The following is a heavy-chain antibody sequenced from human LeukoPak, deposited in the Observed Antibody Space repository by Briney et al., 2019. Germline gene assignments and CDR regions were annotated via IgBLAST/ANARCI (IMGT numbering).Heavy chain of an antibody. CDR3: ASRLNDSSSWPFDY. Sequence: SETLSLTCTVSGASISSYYWSWIRQPPGKGLEWIGYIYYSGSTNYNPSLKSRVTISVDKSKNQFSLKLSSVTAADTAVYYCASRLNDSSSWPFDYWGQGTLVTVSS. CDR2: IYYSGST. CDR1: GASISSYY. J-gene: IGHJ4*02. V-gene: IGHV4-59*12. D-gene: IGHD6-13*01.